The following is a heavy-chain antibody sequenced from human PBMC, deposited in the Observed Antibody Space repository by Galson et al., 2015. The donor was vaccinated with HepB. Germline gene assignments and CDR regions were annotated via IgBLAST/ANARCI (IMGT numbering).Heavy chain of an antibody. CDR3: ARRYYGSGSYCFDY. CDR1: GYTFTSYG. D-gene: IGHD3-10*01. Sequence: SVKVSCKASGYTFTSYGISWVRQAPGQGLEWMGWISAYNGNTNYAQKLQGRVTMTTDTSTSTAYMELRSLRSDDTAVYYCARRYYGSGSYCFDYWGQGTLVTVSS. J-gene: IGHJ4*02. V-gene: IGHV1-18*04. CDR2: ISAYNGNT.